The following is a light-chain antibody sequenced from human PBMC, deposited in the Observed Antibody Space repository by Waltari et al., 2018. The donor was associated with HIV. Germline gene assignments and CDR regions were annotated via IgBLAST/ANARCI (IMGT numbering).Light chain of an antibody. CDR2: KTS. J-gene: IGKJ1*01. Sequence: DIQMTQSPPTLSTSVGDRLNTPCRASQSIDTWLAWYQQKPGKAPKLLVYKTSSLQSGVPSRFSGSGSGTEFTLTISSLQPDDFATYYCQHYNTSSPWTFGQGTRVDI. V-gene: IGKV1-5*03. CDR3: QHYNTSSPWT. CDR1: QSIDTW.